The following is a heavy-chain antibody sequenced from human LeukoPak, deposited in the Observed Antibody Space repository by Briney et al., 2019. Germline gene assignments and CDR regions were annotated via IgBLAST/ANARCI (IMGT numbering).Heavy chain of an antibody. CDR1: GYTFTSYD. V-gene: IGHV1-8*01. CDR3: AIPTYHYDILTGYGMDV. D-gene: IGHD3-9*01. CDR2: MNPNSGNT. Sequence: ASVKVSFKASGYTFTSYDINWVRQATGQGLEWMGWMNPNSGNTGYAQKFQGRVTMTRNTSISTAYRELSSLRSEDTAVYYCAIPTYHYDILTGYGMDVWGQGTTVTVSS. J-gene: IGHJ6*02.